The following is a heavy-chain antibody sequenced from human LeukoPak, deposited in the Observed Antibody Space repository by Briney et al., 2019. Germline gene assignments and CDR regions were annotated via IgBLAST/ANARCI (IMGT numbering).Heavy chain of an antibody. V-gene: IGHV4-39*01. CDR1: GGSISSSSYY. CDR3: ARRIYGGNPDY. Sequence: SETLSLTCTVSGGSISSSSYYWGWIRQPPGKGLEWIGSIHYSGSTSYNPSLKSRVTISVDTSKNQFSLKLSSVTAADTAVYYCARRIYGGNPDYWGQGTLVTVSS. CDR2: IHYSGST. D-gene: IGHD4-23*01. J-gene: IGHJ4*02.